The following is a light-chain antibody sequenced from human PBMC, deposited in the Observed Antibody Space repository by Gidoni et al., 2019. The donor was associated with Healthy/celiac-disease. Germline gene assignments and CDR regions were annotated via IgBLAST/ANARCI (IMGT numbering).Light chain of an antibody. V-gene: IGKV1-39*01. J-gene: IGKJ4*01. CDR1: KSMSSY. CDR2: AAS. Sequence: DIQMTQSPSSLSASVGDRVTITCRASKSMSSYLNWYQQKPGIAPKLLIYAASSLQSGVPSRFSLSGSVTEFTLTTSSLQPEDFATYYCQQCYSTPLTFGGWTKVEIK. CDR3: QQCYSTPLT.